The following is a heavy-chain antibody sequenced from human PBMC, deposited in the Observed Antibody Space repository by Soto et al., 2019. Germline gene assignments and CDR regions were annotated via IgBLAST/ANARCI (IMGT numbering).Heavy chain of an antibody. V-gene: IGHV4-34*01. D-gene: IGHD7-27*01. Sequence: VQLQQWGAGLLKPSETLSLTCAVYGGSFSGHYCTCIRQPPGKGLEWIGEVSPGGSTNYNSSLKSRVTVSGDTSKNQFSLKLTSVTAADTGVYYCARGRGGLHRTAELHSWGQGTLVTVSS. CDR3: ARGRGGLHRTAELHS. J-gene: IGHJ4*02. CDR2: VSPGGST. CDR1: GGSFSGHY.